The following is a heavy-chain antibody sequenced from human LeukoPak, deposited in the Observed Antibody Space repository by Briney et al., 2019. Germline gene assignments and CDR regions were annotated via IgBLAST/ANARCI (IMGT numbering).Heavy chain of an antibody. CDR1: GGSIISHY. V-gene: IGHV4-4*07. J-gene: IGHJ3*01. CDR3: AKNTSNWYSSPGGFEP. D-gene: IGHD6-13*01. CDR2: VYASGST. Sequence: SETLSLTCTVSGGSIISHYWNWIRQPAGKGLEWIGRVYASGSTTYNPSLKNRVTMSVDTSKNQFSLRLTSVTAADTAVYYCAKNTSNWYSSPGGFEPWGQGTMVTVSS.